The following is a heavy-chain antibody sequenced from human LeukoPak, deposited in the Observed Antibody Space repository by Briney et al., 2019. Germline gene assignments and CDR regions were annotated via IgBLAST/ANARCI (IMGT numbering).Heavy chain of an antibody. D-gene: IGHD6-13*01. Sequence: PGGSLRLSCAASGFTFSGSAMHWVRQAPGKGLEWVSFIYSGGSTYYADSVKGRFTISRDNSKNTLYLQMNSLRAEDTAVYYCASGGSWYISWGQGTLVTVSS. CDR2: IYSGGST. J-gene: IGHJ4*02. V-gene: IGHV3-66*01. CDR3: ASGGSWYIS. CDR1: GFTFSGSA.